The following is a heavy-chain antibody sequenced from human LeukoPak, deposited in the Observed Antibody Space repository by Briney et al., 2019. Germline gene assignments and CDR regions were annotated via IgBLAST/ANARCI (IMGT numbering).Heavy chain of an antibody. J-gene: IGHJ4*01. D-gene: IGHD3-10*01. CDR1: GYTFTTYD. CDR3: TRAPVPGNY. V-gene: IGHV1-8*01. Sequence: ASVKVSFKGSGYTFTTYDINWVRQATGQGLEWMGWMNPHSGNRGYAQKFQGRVTMTSDTYINTAYMELSSLTSNDTAVYYCTRAPVPGNYWGQGTLVTVSS. CDR2: MNPHSGNR.